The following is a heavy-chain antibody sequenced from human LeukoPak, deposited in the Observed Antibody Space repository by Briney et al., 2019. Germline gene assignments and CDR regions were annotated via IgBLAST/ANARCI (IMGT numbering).Heavy chain of an antibody. CDR3: ARVGYYDSSGYWVYYFDY. Sequence: SETLSLTCTVSGGSISGYYGSWIRQPPGKGLEWIGYIYYSGSTNYNPSLKSRVTISVDTSKNQFSLKPSSVTAADTAVYYCARVGYYDSSGYWVYYFDYWGQGTLVTVSS. D-gene: IGHD3-22*01. CDR2: IYYSGST. J-gene: IGHJ4*02. V-gene: IGHV4-59*01. CDR1: GGSISGYY.